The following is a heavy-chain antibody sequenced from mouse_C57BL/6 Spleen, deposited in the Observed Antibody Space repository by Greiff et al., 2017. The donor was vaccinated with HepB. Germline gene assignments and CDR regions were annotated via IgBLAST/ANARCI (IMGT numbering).Heavy chain of an antibody. CDR3: ARERGYYYGSSYAWFAY. CDR2: ISDGGSYT. V-gene: IGHV5-4*01. D-gene: IGHD1-1*01. CDR1: GFTFSSYA. Sequence: EVQRVESGGGLVKPGGSLKLSCAASGFTFSSYAMSWVRQTPEKRLEWVATISDGGSYTYYPDNVKGRFTISRDNAKNNLYLQMSHLKSEDTAMDYCARERGYYYGSSYAWFAYWGQGTLVTVSA. J-gene: IGHJ3*01.